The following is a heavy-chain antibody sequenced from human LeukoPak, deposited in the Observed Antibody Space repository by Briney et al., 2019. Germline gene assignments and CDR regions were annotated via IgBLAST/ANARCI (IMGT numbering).Heavy chain of an antibody. CDR3: AKPPPPYCAGDCADAFDI. V-gene: IGHV3-23*01. CDR2: ISGSGGST. J-gene: IGHJ3*02. CDR1: GFTFSSYA. Sequence: GGSLRLSCAASGFTFSSYAMSWVRQAPGKGLEWVSAISGSGGSTYYADSAKGRFTISRDNSKNTLYLQMNSLRAEDTAVYYCAKPPPPYCAGDCADAFDIWGQGTMVTVSS. D-gene: IGHD2-21*02.